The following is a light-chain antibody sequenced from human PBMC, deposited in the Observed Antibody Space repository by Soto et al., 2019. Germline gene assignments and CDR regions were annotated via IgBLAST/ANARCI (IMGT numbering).Light chain of an antibody. Sequence: DIQMTQSPSSLSASAGDRVTITCRASENIRSYLNWYQQKPGKAPEVLIYAASRLQSGVPQRFSGSGSGTDFTLNITRRQPEDFATYYCQQTFGTPRTFGQGTKVDIK. CDR3: QQTFGTPRT. CDR1: ENIRSY. V-gene: IGKV1-39*01. J-gene: IGKJ1*01. CDR2: AAS.